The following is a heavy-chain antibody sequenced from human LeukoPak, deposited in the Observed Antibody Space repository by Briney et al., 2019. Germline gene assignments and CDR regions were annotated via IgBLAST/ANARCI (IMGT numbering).Heavy chain of an antibody. CDR1: GYSFTSYW. CDR3: ARRGSSGWYEPYYFDY. Sequence: GESLKISCKGSGYSFTSYWIGWVRQMPGKGLEWMGIIYPGDSDTRYSPSFQGQVTISADKSISTAYLQWSSLKASDTAMYYCARRGSSGWYEPYYFDYWGQGTLVTVSS. J-gene: IGHJ4*02. V-gene: IGHV5-51*01. CDR2: IYPGDSDT. D-gene: IGHD6-19*01.